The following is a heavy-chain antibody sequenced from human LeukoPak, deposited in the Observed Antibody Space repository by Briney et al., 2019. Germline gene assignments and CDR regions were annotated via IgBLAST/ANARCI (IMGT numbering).Heavy chain of an antibody. J-gene: IGHJ4*02. CDR3: ARRESSGFFDH. D-gene: IGHD6-19*01. Sequence: SETLSLTCTVSGGSISSYYWSWIRQPPGKGLEWIGYIYYSGSTSYNPSLNSRVTISLDTSKNQFSLNLSSVTAADTAVYYCARRESSGFFDHWGQGTLVTVSS. CDR1: GGSISSYY. V-gene: IGHV4-59*08. CDR2: IYYSGST.